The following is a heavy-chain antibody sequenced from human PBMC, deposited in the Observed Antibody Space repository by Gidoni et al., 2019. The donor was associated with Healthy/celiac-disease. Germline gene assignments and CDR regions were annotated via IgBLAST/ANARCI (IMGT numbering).Heavy chain of an antibody. D-gene: IGHD1-26*01. CDR3: ARVREDYYSGMDV. V-gene: IGHV4-31*03. J-gene: IGHJ6*02. Sequence: QVQQQESGPGLVKPSQTLSLTCTVSGRSISSGGYYWSWIRQHPGKGLEWIGYIYYSGSTYYNPSLKSRVTISVDTSKNQFSLKLSSVTAADTAVYYCARVREDYYSGMDVWGQGTTVTVSS. CDR2: IYYSGST. CDR1: GRSISSGGYY.